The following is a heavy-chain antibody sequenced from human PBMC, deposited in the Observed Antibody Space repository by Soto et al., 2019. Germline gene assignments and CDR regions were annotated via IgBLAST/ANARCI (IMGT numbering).Heavy chain of an antibody. CDR3: ARSRSGGYDFRGMDV. CDR1: GYTFTGYY. CDR2: INPNSGGT. V-gene: IGHV1-2*04. D-gene: IGHD5-12*01. J-gene: IGHJ6*02. Sequence: GASVKVSCKASGYTFTGYYMHWVRQAPGQGLEWMGWINPNSGGTNYAQKFQGWVTMTRDTSISTAYMELSRLRSDDTAVYYCARSRSGGYDFRGMDVWGQGTTVTVSS.